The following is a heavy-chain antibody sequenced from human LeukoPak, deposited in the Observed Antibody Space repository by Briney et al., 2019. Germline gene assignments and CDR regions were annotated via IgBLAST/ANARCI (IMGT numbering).Heavy chain of an antibody. CDR3: ARSKYYDYVWGSYRNWFDP. Sequence: SETLSLTCAVYGGSFSGYYWSCIRQPPGKGLEWIGEINHSGSTNYNPSLKSRVTISVDTSKNQFSLKLSSVTAADTAVYYCARSKYYDYVWGSYRNWFDPWGQGTLVTVSS. D-gene: IGHD3-16*02. CDR2: INHSGST. V-gene: IGHV4-34*01. CDR1: GGSFSGYY. J-gene: IGHJ5*02.